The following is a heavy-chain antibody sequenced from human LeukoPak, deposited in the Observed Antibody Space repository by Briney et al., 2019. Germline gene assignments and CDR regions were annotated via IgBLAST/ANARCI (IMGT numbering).Heavy chain of an antibody. CDR2: ISGSGGST. V-gene: IGHV3-23*01. Sequence: GGTLRLSCAASGFTFSSYGMSWVRQAPGKVLEWVSAISGSGGSTYYADSVKGRFTISRDNSKNTLYLQMNSLRAEDTAVYYCAKTYYDILTGYYPPQPFDYWGQGTLVTVSS. J-gene: IGHJ4*02. D-gene: IGHD3-9*01. CDR1: GFTFSSYG. CDR3: AKTYYDILTGYYPPQPFDY.